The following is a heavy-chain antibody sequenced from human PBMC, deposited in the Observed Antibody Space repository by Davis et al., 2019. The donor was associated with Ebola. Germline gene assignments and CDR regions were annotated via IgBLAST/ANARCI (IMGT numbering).Heavy chain of an antibody. CDR3: ARDSKYSRPRYYYGMDV. J-gene: IGHJ6*02. Sequence: SVKVSCKASGGTFSSYAISWVRQALGQGLEWMGRIIPILGIANYAQKFQGRVTITADKSTSTAYMELSSLRSEGTAVYYCARDSKYSRPRYYYGMDVWGQGTTVTVSS. CDR2: IIPILGIA. D-gene: IGHD6-6*01. CDR1: GGTFSSYA. V-gene: IGHV1-69*04.